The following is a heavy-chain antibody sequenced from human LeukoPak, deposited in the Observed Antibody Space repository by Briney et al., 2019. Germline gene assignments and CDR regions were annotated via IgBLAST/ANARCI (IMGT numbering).Heavy chain of an antibody. CDR1: GDSINSLDL. V-gene: IGHV4-4*02. CDR3: AGLVGRYSSGLYYYYFDY. J-gene: IGHJ4*02. CDR2: MYLSGTT. D-gene: IGHD3-22*01. Sequence: SGTLSLTCTVSGDSINSLDLWSWVRQPPGKGLEWIGEMYLSGTTHSNPSVKSRVTISIDKSKNQFFLNLSSVSAADTAVYYCAGLVGRYSSGLYYYYFDYWGQGTLVTVSS.